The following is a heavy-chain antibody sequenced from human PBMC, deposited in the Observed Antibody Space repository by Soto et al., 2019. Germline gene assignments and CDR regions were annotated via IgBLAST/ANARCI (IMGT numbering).Heavy chain of an antibody. J-gene: IGHJ4*02. CDR1: GGSISSYY. V-gene: IGHV4-59*01. D-gene: IGHD7-27*01. CDR3: ARRWGTFFDF. Sequence: QVQLQESGPGLVKPSETLSLTCTVSGGSISSYYWSWIRQPPGKGLEWIGYIYYSGSTDYDPSLKSRVTISVDASKNQFSLKLSSVTGADTAVYYCARRWGTFFDFWGQGTLVTVSS. CDR2: IYYSGST.